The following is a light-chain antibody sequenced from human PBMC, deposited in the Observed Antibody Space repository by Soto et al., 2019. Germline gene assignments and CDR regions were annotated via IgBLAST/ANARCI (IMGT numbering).Light chain of an antibody. CDR1: QYISNW. V-gene: IGKV1-5*03. CDR3: QHYYTYPYT. Sequence: DIQMTQSPSTLSASVGDTVTITCRTSQYISNWLAWYQQKPGKAPNLLIYKASILESEVPSRFSGSGSGTEFPLTISSLQPGDFATYYCQHYYTYPYTFGQGTKLEIK. J-gene: IGKJ2*01. CDR2: KAS.